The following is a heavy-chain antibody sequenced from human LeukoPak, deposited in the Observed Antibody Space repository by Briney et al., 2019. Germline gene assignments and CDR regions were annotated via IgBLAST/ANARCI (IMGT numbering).Heavy chain of an antibody. D-gene: IGHD3-3*01. Sequence: SETLSLTCAVYGGSFSGYYWSWIRQPPGKGLEWIGEINHSGSTNYNPSLKSRVTISVDTSKNQFSLKLSSVTAADTAVYYCAVTYYDFWSGPTRGMDVWGQGTTATVSS. V-gene: IGHV4-34*01. J-gene: IGHJ6*02. CDR2: INHSGST. CDR3: AVTYYDFWSGPTRGMDV. CDR1: GGSFSGYY.